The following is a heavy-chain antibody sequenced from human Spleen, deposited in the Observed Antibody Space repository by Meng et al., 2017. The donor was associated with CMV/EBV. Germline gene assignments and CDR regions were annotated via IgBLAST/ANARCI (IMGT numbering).Heavy chain of an antibody. CDR3: AREGDGNNLFWFDP. D-gene: IGHD5-24*01. CDR1: GGTISNYG. V-gene: IGHV1-69*04. J-gene: IGHJ5*02. Sequence: KASGGTISNYGSNWVRQAPGQGLEWVGSIIPSVDITNYPQKFKGRVTISADISTSTVYMDLGSLRSDDTAVYYCAREGDGNNLFWFDPWGQGTLVTVSS. CDR2: IIPSVDIT.